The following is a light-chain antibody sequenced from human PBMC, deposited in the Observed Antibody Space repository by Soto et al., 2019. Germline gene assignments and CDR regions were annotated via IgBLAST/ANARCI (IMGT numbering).Light chain of an antibody. V-gene: IGKV3D-7*01. CDR2: GAS. CDR1: QTVRNNY. Sequence: EFVLTQSPGTQSLSPGERAALCCRSSQTVRNNYLAWYQQKPGQAPRLLIYGASTRATGFPARFSGSGSGTDFTLTISSLQPEDFATYYCQQANSFPLTFGQGTRLEIK. CDR3: QQANSFPLT. J-gene: IGKJ5*01.